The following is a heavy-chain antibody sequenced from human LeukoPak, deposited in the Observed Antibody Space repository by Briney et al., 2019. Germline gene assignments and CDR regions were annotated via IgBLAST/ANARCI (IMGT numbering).Heavy chain of an antibody. CDR2: ISGSGGST. CDR3: AKDLAVTTDY. CDR1: GFTFSSYA. J-gene: IGHJ4*02. V-gene: IGHV3-23*01. D-gene: IGHD4-17*01. Sequence: PGGSLRLSCAASGFTFSSYAMSWDRQAPGKGLEWVSAISGSGGSTYYADSVKGRFTISRDNSKNTLYLQMNSLSAEDTAVYYCAKDLAVTTDYWGQGTLVTVSS.